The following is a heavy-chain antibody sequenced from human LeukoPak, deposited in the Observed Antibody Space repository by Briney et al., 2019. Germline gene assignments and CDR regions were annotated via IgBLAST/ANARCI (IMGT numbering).Heavy chain of an antibody. V-gene: IGHV4-30-4*02. CDR1: GGSISSGDYY. CDR3: ARDSYSSGLGY. J-gene: IGHJ4*02. Sequence: SETLSLTCTVSGGSISSGDYYRSWIRQPPGKGLEWIGYIYYSGSTYYNPSLKSRVTISVDTSKNQFSLKLSSVTAADTAVYYCARDSYSSGLGYWGQGTLVTVSS. CDR2: IYYSGST. D-gene: IGHD6-19*01.